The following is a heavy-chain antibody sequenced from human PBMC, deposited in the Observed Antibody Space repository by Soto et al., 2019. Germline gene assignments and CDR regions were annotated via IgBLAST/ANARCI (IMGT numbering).Heavy chain of an antibody. D-gene: IGHD3-3*01. CDR3: ARARSITIFGVVGFEMDV. V-gene: IGHV5-10-1*01. J-gene: IGHJ6*02. CDR2: IDPSDSYT. CDR1: GYTFTDYW. Sequence: PGESLKFSCKGSGYTFTDYWINWVRQMPGKGLEWMGRIDPSDSYTKYSPSFQGHVTISADKSISTAYLEWSSLEASDTAMYYCARARSITIFGVVGFEMDVWGQGTTVTVSS.